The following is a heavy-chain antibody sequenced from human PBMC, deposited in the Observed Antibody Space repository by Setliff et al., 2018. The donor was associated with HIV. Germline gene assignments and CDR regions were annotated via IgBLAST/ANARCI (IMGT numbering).Heavy chain of an antibody. D-gene: IGHD6-19*01. CDR1: GGSFSAHY. V-gene: IGHV4-34*01. CDR3: ARGSRAVSGYGAFDY. CDR2: IKHSGST. Sequence: PSETLSLTCVVYGGSFSAHYWNWIRQPPGKGLEWVGEIKHSGSTNYNPSLKSRVTMSVDTSKKEFSLNLTSVTAADTAVYFCARGSRAVSGYGAFDYWGQGTLVTVSS. J-gene: IGHJ4*02.